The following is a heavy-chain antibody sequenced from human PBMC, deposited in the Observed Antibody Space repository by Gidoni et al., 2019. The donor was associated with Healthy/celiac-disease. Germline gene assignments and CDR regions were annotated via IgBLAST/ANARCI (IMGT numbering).Heavy chain of an antibody. V-gene: IGHV3-23*01. CDR1: GFTFSSYA. CDR3: AKVHSVAGTEY. CDR2: ISGSGGST. J-gene: IGHJ4*02. D-gene: IGHD6-19*01. Sequence: VQLLASGGGLVQPGGSLRLSCAASGFTFSSYAMRWVRQSPGKGLEWVSAISGSGGSTYYADSVKGRFTISRDNSKNTLYLQMNSLRAEDTAVYYCAKVHSVAGTEYWGQGTVVTVSS.